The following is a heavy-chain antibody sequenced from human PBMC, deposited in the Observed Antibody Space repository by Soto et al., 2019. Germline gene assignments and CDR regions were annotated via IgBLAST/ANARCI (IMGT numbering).Heavy chain of an antibody. CDR3: AGGAAADYFDY. J-gene: IGHJ4*02. V-gene: IGHV4-4*07. CDR1: SGSFSTYY. D-gene: IGHD6-13*01. CDR2: IYSTGST. Sequence: SETLSLTCTVSSGSFSTYYWIWIRQPAGKGLEWIGRIYSTGSTLYNTSLKSRITMSVDTSKNQFSLKLSSVTAADTAVYYCAGGAAADYFDYWGQGTLVTVSS.